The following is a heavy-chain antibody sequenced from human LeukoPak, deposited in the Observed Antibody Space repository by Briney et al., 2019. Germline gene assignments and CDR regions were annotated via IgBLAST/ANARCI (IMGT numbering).Heavy chain of an antibody. CDR1: GFTFSSYA. CDR3: ARSLYCSSTSCYIYDYYGMDV. Sequence: GGSLRLSCAASGFTFSSYAMHWVRQAPGKGLEWVAVISYDGSNKYYADSVKGRFTISRDNSQNTLYLQMNSLRDEDTAVYYCARSLYCSSTSCYIYDYYGMDVWGQGTTVTVSS. CDR2: ISYDGSNK. D-gene: IGHD2-2*01. V-gene: IGHV3-30-3*01. J-gene: IGHJ6*02.